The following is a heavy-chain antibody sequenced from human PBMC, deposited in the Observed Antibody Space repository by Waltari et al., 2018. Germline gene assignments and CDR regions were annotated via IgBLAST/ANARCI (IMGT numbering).Heavy chain of an antibody. V-gene: IGHV4-39*01. D-gene: IGHD3-22*01. CDR3: ARRASTYYYDSSGNFDY. CDR2: IYYSGST. Sequence: QLQLQESGPGLVKPSETLSLTCTVSGGSISSSSYYWGWLRQPPGTGLEWIGSIYYSGSTYYNPSLKSRVTISVDTSKNQFSLKLSSVTAADTAVYYCARRASTYYYDSSGNFDYWGQGTLVTVSS. CDR1: GGSISSSSYY. J-gene: IGHJ4*02.